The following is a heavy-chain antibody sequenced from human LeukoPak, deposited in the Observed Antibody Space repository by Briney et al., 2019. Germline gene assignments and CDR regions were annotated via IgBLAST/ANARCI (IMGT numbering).Heavy chain of an antibody. CDR2: TYPGDSDT. J-gene: IGHJ4*02. Sequence: GESLKIPCEGSGYTFTNYWIAWVRQMPGKGLEWMGFTYPGDSDTRYSPSFRGQVTISADKSTNTAYLQWSSLKASDTAIYYCARGLVTTSLFDYWGQGTLVTVSS. CDR1: GYTFTNYW. D-gene: IGHD5-12*01. CDR3: ARGLVTTSLFDY. V-gene: IGHV5-51*01.